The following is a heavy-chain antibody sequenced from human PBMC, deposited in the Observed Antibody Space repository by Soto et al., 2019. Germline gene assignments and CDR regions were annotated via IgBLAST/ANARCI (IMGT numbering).Heavy chain of an antibody. CDR1: GYTFTSYG. J-gene: IGHJ5*02. CDR3: ARVSRSSWYAP. Sequence: QVQLVQSGAELKKPGASVKVSCKASGYTFTSYGISWVRQAPGQGLEWMGWISAYNGNTNYAQKLQGRVTMTTDTPISTAYVEVSSLRSDDTAVYYCARVSRSSWYAPRGQGNLVTV. V-gene: IGHV1-18*01. D-gene: IGHD6-13*01. CDR2: ISAYNGNT.